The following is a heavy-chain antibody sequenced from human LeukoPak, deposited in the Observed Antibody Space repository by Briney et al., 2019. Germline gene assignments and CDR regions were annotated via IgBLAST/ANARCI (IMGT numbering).Heavy chain of an antibody. V-gene: IGHV4-4*07. J-gene: IGHJ3*02. CDR1: GGSLGGYY. CDR2: IYSSGST. Sequence: SETLSLTCTVSGGSLGGYYWYWIRQPPGKGLEWIGRIYSSGSTNYDPSLKSRVTMSIDTSKKHLSLKLNTVTAADTAVYYCARLNGDGFDIWGQGTKVTVSS. D-gene: IGHD2-8*01. CDR3: ARLNGDGFDI.